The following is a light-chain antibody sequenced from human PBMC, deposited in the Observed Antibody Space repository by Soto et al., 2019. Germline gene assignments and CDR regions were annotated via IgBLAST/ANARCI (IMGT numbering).Light chain of an antibody. CDR3: QQYCSSPPIT. CDR2: GAA. J-gene: IGKJ5*01. V-gene: IGKV3-20*01. CDR1: QSVSSN. Sequence: QTPGSLSESQKKRATLSCRDGQSVSSNLAWYQQKPGQAPRILIHGAASRATGIPDRFSGSGAGTDFTLSISRLEPEDVAVYYCQQYCSSPPITFGQGTLLEVK.